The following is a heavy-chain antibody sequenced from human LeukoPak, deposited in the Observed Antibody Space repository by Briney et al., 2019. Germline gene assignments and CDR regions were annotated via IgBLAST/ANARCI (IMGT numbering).Heavy chain of an antibody. Sequence: PGGSLRLSCAASGFTFSDYYMGWIRQAPGKGLEWISYISRTIYYAGSVKGRFTISRDNAKNSLYLQMNSLRAEDTAVYYCARRIWGADSQSHTFDIWGQGTMVTVSS. CDR3: ARRIWGADSQSHTFDI. CDR1: GFTFSDYY. J-gene: IGHJ3*02. CDR2: ISRTI. D-gene: IGHD3-16*01. V-gene: IGHV3-11*01.